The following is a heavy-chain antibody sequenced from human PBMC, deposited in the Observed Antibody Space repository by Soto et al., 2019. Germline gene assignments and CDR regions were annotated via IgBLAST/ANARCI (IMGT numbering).Heavy chain of an antibody. CDR2: ISGSGGST. D-gene: IGHD3-16*02. CDR3: AKDIMITFGGVIGPFDY. CDR1: GFTFSSYA. Sequence: GGSLRLSCAASGFTFSSYAMSWVRQAPGKGLEWVSAISGSGGSTYYADSVKGRFTISRENSKKTRYLQMNSLRAEDTAVYYCAKDIMITFGGVIGPFDYWGQGTLVTVSS. J-gene: IGHJ4*02. V-gene: IGHV3-23*01.